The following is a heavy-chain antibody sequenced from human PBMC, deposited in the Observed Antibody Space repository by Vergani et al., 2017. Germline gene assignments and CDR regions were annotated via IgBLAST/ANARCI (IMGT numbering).Heavy chain of an antibody. CDR1: GVSVTDYN. D-gene: IGHD3-10*01. CDR3: ARSRIYYGAGSPDY. Sequence: QVQLQQWGAGLLKPSETLSLTCHVFGVSVTDYNCNWIRQPPGKGLEWMGYVSFRGDTLYDPSVKGRMTISLNTSSNQFSLYLTSVTAADTAVYYCARSRIYYGAGSPDYWGQGTLVTVSS. J-gene: IGHJ4*02. CDR2: VSFRGDT. V-gene: IGHV4-34*11.